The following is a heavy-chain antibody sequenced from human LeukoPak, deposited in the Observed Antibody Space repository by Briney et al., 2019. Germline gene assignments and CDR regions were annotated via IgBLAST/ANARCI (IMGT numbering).Heavy chain of an antibody. CDR3: AREGYGIAAALHYYYYYMDV. Sequence: ASVTVSCMASGDTFTSYDINWVRQATGPGSEGMGWMNPNSGNTGYAQKFQGRVTMTRNTSISTAYMELSSLRSEDTAVYYCAREGYGIAAALHYYYYYMDVWGKGTTVTVSS. CDR1: GDTFTSYD. CDR2: MNPNSGNT. J-gene: IGHJ6*03. V-gene: IGHV1-8*01. D-gene: IGHD6-13*01.